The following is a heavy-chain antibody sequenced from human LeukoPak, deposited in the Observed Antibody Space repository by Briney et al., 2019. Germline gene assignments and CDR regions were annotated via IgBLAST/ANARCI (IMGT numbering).Heavy chain of an antibody. CDR3: TTVLEVVVGIDY. D-gene: IGHD2-15*01. Sequence: GSLRLSCAASGFTFSNAWMSWVRQAPGEGLEWVGRIKSKTDGGTTDYAAPVKGRFTISRDDSKNTLYLQMNSLKTEDTAVYYCTTVLEVVVGIDYWGQGTLVTVSS. J-gene: IGHJ4*02. V-gene: IGHV3-15*01. CDR2: IKSKTDGGTT. CDR1: GFTFSNAW.